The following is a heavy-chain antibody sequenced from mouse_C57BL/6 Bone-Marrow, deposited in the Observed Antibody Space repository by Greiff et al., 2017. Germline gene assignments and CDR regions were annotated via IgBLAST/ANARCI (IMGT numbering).Heavy chain of an antibody. CDR3: TTPDYYAMDY. CDR1: GFNIKDDY. J-gene: IGHJ4*01. Sequence: DVKLQESGAELVRPGASVKLSCTASGFNIKDDYMHWVKQRPEQGLEWIGWIDPENGDTEYASKFQGKATITADTSSNTAYLQLSSLTSEDTAVYYCTTPDYYAMDYWGQGTSVTVSS. CDR2: IDPENGDT. V-gene: IGHV14-4*01.